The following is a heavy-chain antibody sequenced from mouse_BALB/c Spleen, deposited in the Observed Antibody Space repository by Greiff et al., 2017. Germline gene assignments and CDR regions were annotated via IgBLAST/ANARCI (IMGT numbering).Heavy chain of an antibody. V-gene: IGHV1S22*01. J-gene: IGHJ3*01. D-gene: IGHD1-1*01. CDR3: TRADYGSPFAY. CDR1: GYTFTSYW. CDR2: IYPGSGST. Sequence: LKQPGSELVRPGASVKLSCKASGYTFTSYWMHWVKQRHGQGLEWIGNIYPGSGSTNYDEKFKSKGTLTVDTSSSTAYMHLSSLTSEDSAVYYCTRADYGSPFAYWGQGTLVTVSA.